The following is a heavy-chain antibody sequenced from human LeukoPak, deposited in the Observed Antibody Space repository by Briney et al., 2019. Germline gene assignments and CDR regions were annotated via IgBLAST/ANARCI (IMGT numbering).Heavy chain of an antibody. CDR2: IIPIFGTA. D-gene: IGHD6-13*01. CDR3: ARLIPAGGTGDAFDI. J-gene: IGHJ3*02. V-gene: IGHV1-69*13. Sequence: ASVKVSCKASGGTFSSYAISWLRQAPGQGLEWMGGIIPIFGTANYAQKFQGRVTLSADEPTSTAYMELTSLRSEDTAVYYCARLIPAGGTGDAFDIWGQGTMITVSS. CDR1: GGTFSSYA.